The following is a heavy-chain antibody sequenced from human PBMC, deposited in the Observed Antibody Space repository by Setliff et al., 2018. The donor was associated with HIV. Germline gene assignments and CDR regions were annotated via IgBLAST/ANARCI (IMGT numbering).Heavy chain of an antibody. D-gene: IGHD1-1*01. CDR2: ISTYSDET. V-gene: IGHV1-18*01. Sequence: GASVKVSCKPSGYNFTTYGLSWVRQAPGQGLEWMGWISTYSDETSSSQNLQGRLTMTTDTSTGTAYMELRSLRSDDTAVYYCATRGRDLGFDYWGQGTLVTVSS. CDR3: ATRGRDLGFDY. J-gene: IGHJ4*02. CDR1: GYNFTTYG.